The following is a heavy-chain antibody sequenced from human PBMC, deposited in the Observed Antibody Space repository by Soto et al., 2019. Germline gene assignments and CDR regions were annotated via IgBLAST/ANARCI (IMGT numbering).Heavy chain of an antibody. D-gene: IGHD2-2*03. CDR2: IYYSGST. Sequence: SETLSLTCTVSGGSISSGGYYWSWIRQHPGKGLEWIGYIYYSGSTYYNPSLKSRVTISVDTSKNQFSLKLSSVTAADTAVYYCARDFGYCSSTSCGNWFDPWGQGTLVTVSS. V-gene: IGHV4-31*03. CDR1: GGSISSGGYY. J-gene: IGHJ5*02. CDR3: ARDFGYCSSTSCGNWFDP.